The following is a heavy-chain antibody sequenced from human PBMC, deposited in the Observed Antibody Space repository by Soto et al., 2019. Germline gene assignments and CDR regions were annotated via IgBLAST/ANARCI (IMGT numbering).Heavy chain of an antibody. CDR1: GFTFSNYW. Sequence: EVQLVESGGGLVQPGGSLRLSCAASGFTFSNYWMYWVRQAPGKGLEWVSRINSDGSVSSYADSVKGRLTISRDNVKNTLYLQKDSLRGEDTAVYYCARGDCVGGTCYSAAGSFYYYMDVWGKGTTVTVFS. D-gene: IGHD2-15*01. CDR3: ARGDCVGGTCYSAAGSFYYYMDV. CDR2: INSDGSVS. V-gene: IGHV3-74*02. J-gene: IGHJ6*03.